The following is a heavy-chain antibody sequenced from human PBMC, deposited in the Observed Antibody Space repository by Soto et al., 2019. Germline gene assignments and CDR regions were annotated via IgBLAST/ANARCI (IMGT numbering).Heavy chain of an antibody. CDR1: GFTFSSYS. V-gene: IGHV3-21*01. D-gene: IGHD3-9*01. CDR2: ISSSSSFI. J-gene: IGHJ4*02. CDR3: ARSYDILTGYSGFDY. Sequence: VQLVESGGGLVKPGGSLRLSCAASGFTFSSYSMNWVRQAPGKGLEWVSSISSSSSFIYYADSVKGRFTISRDNAKNSLYQQMNSLRAEDTAMFYCARSYDILTGYSGFDYWGQGTLVTVSS.